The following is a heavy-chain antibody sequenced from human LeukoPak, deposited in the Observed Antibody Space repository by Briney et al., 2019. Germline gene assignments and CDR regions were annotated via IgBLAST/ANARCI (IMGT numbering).Heavy chain of an antibody. CDR1: GGSISSHF. CDR2: IYSTGST. CDR3: ARDMALSYCGGDCLPDY. V-gene: IGHV4-4*07. Sequence: SETLSLTCTVSGGSISSHFWTWIRQPAGKGLEWIGHIYSTGSTDYNPSLKSRVTVSLDTSKNQFSLTLTSVTAADTAVYYCARDMALSYCGGDCLPDYWGQGILVTVSS. D-gene: IGHD2-21*02. J-gene: IGHJ4*02.